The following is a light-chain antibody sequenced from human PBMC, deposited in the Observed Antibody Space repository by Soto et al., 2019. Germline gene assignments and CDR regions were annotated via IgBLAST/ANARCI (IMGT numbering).Light chain of an antibody. J-gene: IGLJ2*01. CDR1: SSNIGAGYD. V-gene: IGLV1-40*01. Sequence: QSVLTQPPSVSGAPGQRVTISCSGSSSNIGAGYDVNWYRQLPGTAPKLLIYGNSNRPSGVPDRFSGSKSGTSASLAITGLQAEDEADYYCQSYDSSLSAHVVFGGGTKVTVL. CDR2: GNS. CDR3: QSYDSSLSAHVV.